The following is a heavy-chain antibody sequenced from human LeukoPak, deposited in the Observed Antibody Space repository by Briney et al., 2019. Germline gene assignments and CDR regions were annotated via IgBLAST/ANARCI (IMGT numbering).Heavy chain of an antibody. CDR2: ISSSGSTI. V-gene: IGHV3-11*01. CDR3: AREEWIQYFDY. J-gene: IGHJ4*02. Sequence: GGFLRLSCAASGFTFSDYYMSWIRQAPGKGLEWVSYISSSGSTIYYADSVKGRFTISRDNAKNSLYLQMNSLRAEDTAVYYCAREEWIQYFDYWGQGTLVTVSS. CDR1: GFTFSDYY. D-gene: IGHD5-18*01.